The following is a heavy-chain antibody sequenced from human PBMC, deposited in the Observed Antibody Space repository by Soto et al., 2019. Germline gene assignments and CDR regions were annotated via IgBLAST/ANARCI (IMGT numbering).Heavy chain of an antibody. Sequence: GESLKISCKGSGYSFTSYWIGWVRQMPGKGLEWMGIIYPGDSDTRYSPSFQGQVTISADKSISTAYLQWSSLKAPDTAMYYCARHGRYYYYGMDVWGQGXTVTVSS. V-gene: IGHV5-51*01. CDR2: IYPGDSDT. D-gene: IGHD1-26*01. CDR3: ARHGRYYYYGMDV. CDR1: GYSFTSYW. J-gene: IGHJ6*02.